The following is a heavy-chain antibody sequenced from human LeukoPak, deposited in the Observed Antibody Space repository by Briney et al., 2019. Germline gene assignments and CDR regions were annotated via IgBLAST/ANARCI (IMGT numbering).Heavy chain of an antibody. CDR3: ARVGSYGLYYYYYMDV. V-gene: IGHV4-39*07. Sequence: SETLSLTCTVSGGSISSSSYYWGWIRQPPGKGLEWIGSIYYSGSTYYNPSLKSRVTISVDTSKSQFSLKLSSVTAADTAVYYCARVGSYGLYYYYYMDVWGKGTTVTVSS. CDR1: GGSISSSSYY. D-gene: IGHD5-18*01. CDR2: IYYSGST. J-gene: IGHJ6*03.